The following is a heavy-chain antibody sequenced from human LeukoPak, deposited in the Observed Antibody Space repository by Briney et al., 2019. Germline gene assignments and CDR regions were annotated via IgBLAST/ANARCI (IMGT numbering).Heavy chain of an antibody. D-gene: IGHD3-3*01. V-gene: IGHV4-31*03. CDR1: GGSISSGGYY. CDR3: ARGVGYDFWSGYRVCFDN. Sequence: SQTLSLTCTVSGGSISSGGYYWNWIRQHPVKGLEWIGYIYYSGSTYYNPSLNSRLAISVDTSKNQLSLKLSSVTAADTAVYYCARGVGYDFWSGYRVCFDNWGQGTLVSVSS. J-gene: IGHJ4*02. CDR2: IYYSGST.